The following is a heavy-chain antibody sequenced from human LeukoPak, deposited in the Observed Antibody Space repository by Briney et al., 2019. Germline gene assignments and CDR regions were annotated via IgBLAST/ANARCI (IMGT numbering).Heavy chain of an antibody. V-gene: IGHV3-48*03. CDR3: ARDRGISVADTTYGYFDL. CDR1: EFTSSSYE. Sequence: GGSLRLSCEASEFTSSSYEMNWVRQAPGKGLEWVSYIGPGGDSIYYADSVKGRFTISRDNAKKSLFLQMNSLRVDDTAVYYCARDRGISVADTTYGYFDLWGRGTLVSVSS. J-gene: IGHJ2*01. CDR2: IGPGGDSI. D-gene: IGHD6-19*01.